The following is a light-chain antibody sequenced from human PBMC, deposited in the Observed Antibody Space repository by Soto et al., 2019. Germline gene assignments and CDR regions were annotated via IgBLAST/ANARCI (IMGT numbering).Light chain of an antibody. CDR3: SSYTSSSTYV. V-gene: IGLV2-14*03. Sequence: QSALTQPASVSGSPEQSITISCTGTISDVGGYNYVSWYQQHPGKAPKLMIFDVSNRPSGVSNRFSGSKSGYTASLTISGLQAEDEADYYCSSYTSSSTYVFGTGTKLTVL. J-gene: IGLJ1*01. CDR1: ISDVGGYNY. CDR2: DVS.